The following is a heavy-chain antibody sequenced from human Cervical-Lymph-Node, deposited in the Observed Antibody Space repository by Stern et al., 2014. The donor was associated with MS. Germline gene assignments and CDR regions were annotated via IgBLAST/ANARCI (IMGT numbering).Heavy chain of an antibody. J-gene: IGHJ4*02. D-gene: IGHD2/OR15-2a*01. CDR3: AKDRQYLTFFFDF. V-gene: IGHV3-30*18. Sequence: QVQLVESGGGVVQPGRPLRLSCAASGFSFSSFGMHWVRQAPGKGLEWGALISNDGSKDYADSVKGRFAISRDNSKNTLYLQMNSLRAEDTAVYYCAKDRQYLTFFFDFWGQGSLVTVSS. CDR1: GFSFSSFG. CDR2: ISNDGSK.